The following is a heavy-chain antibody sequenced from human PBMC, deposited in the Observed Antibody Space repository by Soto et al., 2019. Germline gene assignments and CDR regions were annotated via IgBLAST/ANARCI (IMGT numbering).Heavy chain of an antibody. V-gene: IGHV3-48*03. CDR3: YGDDY. D-gene: IGHD7-27*01. CDR1: GFTFSSYE. CDR2: ISSSTTYI. J-gene: IGHJ4*02. Sequence: EVQLVESGGGLVQPGGSLRLSCAASGFTFSSYEMNWVRQAPGKGLEWVSYISSSTTYIYYTDSVKGRFTISRDNAKHSLYLQMNSLRAEDTAVYYCYGDDYWGQGTLVTVSS.